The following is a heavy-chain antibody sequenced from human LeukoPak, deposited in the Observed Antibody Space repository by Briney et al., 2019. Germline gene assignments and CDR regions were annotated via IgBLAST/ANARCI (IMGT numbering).Heavy chain of an antibody. J-gene: IGHJ4*02. CDR1: GFTFSSYS. D-gene: IGHD5-18*01. Sequence: GGSLRLSCAASGFTFSSYSMNWVRQAPGKGLEWVSSISSSSSYIYYADSVKGRFTISRDNAKNSLYLQMNSLRAEDTAVYYCARSGGYSYGPRSFDYWGQGTLVTVSP. V-gene: IGHV3-21*01. CDR2: ISSSSSYI. CDR3: ARSGGYSYGPRSFDY.